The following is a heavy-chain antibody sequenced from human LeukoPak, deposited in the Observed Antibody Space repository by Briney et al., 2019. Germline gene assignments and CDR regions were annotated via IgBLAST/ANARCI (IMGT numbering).Heavy chain of an antibody. CDR1: GYTFTGYY. Sequence: ASVKVSCKASGYTFTGYYMHWVRQAPGQGLEWMGWINPNSGGTNYAQKFQGRVTMTRDTSISTAYMELSRLRSDDTAVYYCAREAAGTKRNYYYYMDVWGKGTTVTVSS. CDR2: INPNSGGT. J-gene: IGHJ6*03. V-gene: IGHV1-2*02. CDR3: AREAAGTKRNYYYYMDV. D-gene: IGHD6-13*01.